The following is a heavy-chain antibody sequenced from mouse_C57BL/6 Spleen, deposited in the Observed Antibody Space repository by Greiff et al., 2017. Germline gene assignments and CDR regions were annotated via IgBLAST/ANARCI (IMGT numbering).Heavy chain of an antibody. CDR2: ISSGGSYT. D-gene: IGHD1-1*01. CDR1: GFTFSSYG. Sequence: EVQRVESGGDLVKPGGSLKLSCAASGFTFSSYGMSWVRQTPDKRLEWVATISSGGSYTYYPDSVKGRFTISRDNAKNTLYLQMSSLKSEDTAMYYCARHAHYGSSLYAMDDWGQGTSVTVSS. V-gene: IGHV5-6*01. CDR3: ARHAHYGSSLYAMDD. J-gene: IGHJ4*01.